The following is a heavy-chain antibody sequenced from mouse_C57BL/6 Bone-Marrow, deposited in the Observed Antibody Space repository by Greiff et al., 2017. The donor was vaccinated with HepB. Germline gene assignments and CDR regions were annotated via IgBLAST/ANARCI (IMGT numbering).Heavy chain of an antibody. CDR1: GFNIKDDY. CDR3: TPLLYYAMDY. V-gene: IGHV14-4*01. CDR2: IDPENGDT. Sequence: VQLKESGAELVRPGASVKLSCTASGFNIKDDYMHWVKQRPEQGLEWIGWIDPENGDTEYASKFQGKATITADTSSNTAYLQLSSLTSEDTAVYYCTPLLYYAMDYWGQGTSVTVSS. J-gene: IGHJ4*01. D-gene: IGHD1-2*01.